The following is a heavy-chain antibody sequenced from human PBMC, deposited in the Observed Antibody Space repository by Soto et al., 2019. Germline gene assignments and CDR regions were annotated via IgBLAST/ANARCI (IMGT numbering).Heavy chain of an antibody. V-gene: IGHV1-69*01. Sequence: QVQLEQSGAEVKWPGSSVKVSCRASGGTFGSYAINWVRQAPGQGPEWMGGIIPIFGTANFAQKFQGRVRSSADESTSTADMELSSLRSEDTAVEYCARQARPATRNYYYYGMDVWGQGTTVTVSS. CDR1: GGTFGSYA. J-gene: IGHJ6*02. CDR3: ARQARPATRNYYYYGMDV. CDR2: IIPIFGTA. D-gene: IGHD6-6*01.